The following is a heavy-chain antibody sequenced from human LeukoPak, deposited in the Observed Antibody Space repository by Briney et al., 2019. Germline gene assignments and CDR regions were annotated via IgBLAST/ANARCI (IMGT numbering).Heavy chain of an antibody. J-gene: IGHJ4*02. D-gene: IGHD5-18*01. CDR1: GGSISSGDYY. CDR3: ARVQVIGYSYGFDY. Sequence: PSETLSLTCTVSGGSISSGDYYWSWIRQPPGKGLEWIGYIYSSGSTYYNPSLKSRVTISVDTSKNQFSLKLSSVTAADTAVYYCARVQVIGYSYGFDYWGQGTLVTVSS. CDR2: IYSSGST. V-gene: IGHV4-30-4*01.